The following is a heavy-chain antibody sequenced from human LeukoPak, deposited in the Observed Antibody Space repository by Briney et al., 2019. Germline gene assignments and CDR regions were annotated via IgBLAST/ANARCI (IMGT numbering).Heavy chain of an antibody. D-gene: IGHD3-10*01. J-gene: IGHJ4*02. V-gene: IGHV3-7*03. CDR3: AGDRGYLQFDY. CDR2: IKEDGSQK. Sequence: GGSLRLSCAASGFSFSSYSMNWVRQAPGKGLEWLANIKEDGSQKYYGDSVKGRFTISRDNAENSLYLQLNSLRAEDTAMYYCAGDRGYLQFDYWGQGTLVTVSS. CDR1: GFSFSSYS.